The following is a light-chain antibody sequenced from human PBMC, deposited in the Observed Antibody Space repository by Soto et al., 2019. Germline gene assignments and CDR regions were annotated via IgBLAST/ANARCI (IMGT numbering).Light chain of an antibody. Sequence: IQLTQSPSSVSASVGASVTITCRASQGISSYLAWYQQKPGKAPKLLIYAASTLQSGVPSRFSGSGSGTEFTLTISSLQPDDFATYYCQQAGGPFGPGTKVDIK. J-gene: IGKJ3*01. CDR3: QQAGGP. CDR1: QGISSY. CDR2: AAS. V-gene: IGKV1-9*01.